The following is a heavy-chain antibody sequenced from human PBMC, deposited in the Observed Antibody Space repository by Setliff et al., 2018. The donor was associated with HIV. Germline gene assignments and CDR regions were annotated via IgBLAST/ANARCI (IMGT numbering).Heavy chain of an antibody. V-gene: IGHV3-64D*09. CDR3: VKARVDGDYYYYYYMDV. Sequence: LRLSCSASGFTFSSYVIHWVRQAPGKGLEYVSAISSNGGSTYYADSVKGRFTISRDNSKNTLYLQMSSLRAEDTAVYYCVKARVDGDYYYYYYMDVWGKGTTVTVSS. CDR2: ISSNGGST. D-gene: IGHD4-17*01. CDR1: GFTFSSYV. J-gene: IGHJ6*03.